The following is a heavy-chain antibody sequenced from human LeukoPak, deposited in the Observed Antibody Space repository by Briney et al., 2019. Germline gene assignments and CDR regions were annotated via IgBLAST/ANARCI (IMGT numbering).Heavy chain of an antibody. Sequence: SETLSLTCAVSGASMTSYYWTWIRQPPGKGLEWVGYMYFGERTNYNPSLKGRATISIDTSKKQFSLNPKSVTAADTAVYYCARIPGDRPDDWGQGTLVTVS. D-gene: IGHD7-27*01. CDR2: MYFGERT. V-gene: IGHV4-59*01. CDR1: GASMTSYY. CDR3: ARIPGDRPDD. J-gene: IGHJ4*02.